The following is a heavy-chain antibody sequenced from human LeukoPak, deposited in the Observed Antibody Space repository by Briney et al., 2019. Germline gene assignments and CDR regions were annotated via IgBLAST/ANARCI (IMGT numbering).Heavy chain of an antibody. CDR3: ARPRGYSSGWYRSYFDY. CDR2: INHSGST. Sequence: SETLSLTCAVYGGSFSGYYWSWIRQPPGKGLEWIGEINHSGSTNYNPSLKSRVTISVDTSKNQFSLKLSSVTAADTAVYYCARPRGYSSGWYRSYFDYWGQGTLVTVSS. J-gene: IGHJ4*02. V-gene: IGHV4-34*01. D-gene: IGHD6-19*01. CDR1: GGSFSGYY.